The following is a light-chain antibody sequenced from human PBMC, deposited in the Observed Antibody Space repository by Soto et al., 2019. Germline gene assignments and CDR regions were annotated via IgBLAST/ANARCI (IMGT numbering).Light chain of an antibody. CDR1: SSDLGTYNS. CDR3: CSYTSAYTLV. V-gene: IGLV2-14*01. J-gene: IGLJ3*02. CDR2: EVI. Sequence: QSVLTQPASVSGSPGQSITISCTGTSSDLGTYNSVSWYQHHPGKAPKLLIFEVIDRPSGVSDRFSGSKSGNTASLTISGLQPEDEADYYCCSYTSAYTLVFGGGTKVTVL.